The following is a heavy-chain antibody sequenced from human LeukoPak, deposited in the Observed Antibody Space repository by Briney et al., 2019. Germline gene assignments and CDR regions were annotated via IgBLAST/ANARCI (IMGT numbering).Heavy chain of an antibody. D-gene: IGHD5-18*01. Sequence: GASVKVSCKASGGTFSSYAISWVRQAPGQGLEWMGGIIPIFGTANYAQKFQGRVTITTDESTSTAYMELSSLRSEDTAVYYCARAGTEGAMVRYYYYGMDVWGQGTTVTVSS. V-gene: IGHV1-69*05. CDR3: ARAGTEGAMVRYYYYGMDV. CDR1: GGTFSSYA. J-gene: IGHJ6*02. CDR2: IIPIFGTA.